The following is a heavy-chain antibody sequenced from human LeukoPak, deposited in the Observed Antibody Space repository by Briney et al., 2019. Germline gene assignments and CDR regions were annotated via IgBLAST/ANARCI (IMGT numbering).Heavy chain of an antibody. D-gene: IGHD3-16*01. V-gene: IGHV4-39*01. CDR1: GGSISSSSYY. Sequence: PSETLSLTCTVSGGSISSSSYYWGWIRQPPGKGLEWIGSIYYSGSTYYNPSLKSRVTITVDTSKNQFSLKLSSVTAADTAVYYCARHFESHMITFGGVTEQQFDYWGQGTLVTVSS. CDR3: ARHFESHMITFGGVTEQQFDY. J-gene: IGHJ4*02. CDR2: IYYSGST.